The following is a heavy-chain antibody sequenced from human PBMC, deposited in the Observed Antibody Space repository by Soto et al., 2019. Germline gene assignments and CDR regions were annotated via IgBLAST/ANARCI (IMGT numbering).Heavy chain of an antibody. CDR3: ARGGRYYYDSSGYDDPSPFDY. CDR1: GGSISSGGYS. Sequence: SETLSLTCAVSGGSISSGGYSWRWIRQPPGKGLEWIGYIYHSGSTYYNPSLKSRVTISVDRSKNQFSLKLSSVTAADTAVYYCARGGRYYYDSSGYDDPSPFDYWGQGTLVTVSS. J-gene: IGHJ4*02. D-gene: IGHD3-22*01. V-gene: IGHV4-30-2*01. CDR2: IYHSGST.